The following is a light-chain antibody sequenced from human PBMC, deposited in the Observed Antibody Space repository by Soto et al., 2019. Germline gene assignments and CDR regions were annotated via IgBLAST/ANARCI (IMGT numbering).Light chain of an antibody. Sequence: DIVMTQSPDSLAVSLGERATINCKSSQSVLYSSNNKNYLAWYQQKSGQPPKLLIYWASTWESGVPDRFSGSGSGTDFTLTISSLQAEDVAVYYCQQYYSTPRTFGQGTKVEIK. CDR3: QQYYSTPRT. CDR1: QSVLYSSNNKNY. CDR2: WAS. J-gene: IGKJ1*01. V-gene: IGKV4-1*01.